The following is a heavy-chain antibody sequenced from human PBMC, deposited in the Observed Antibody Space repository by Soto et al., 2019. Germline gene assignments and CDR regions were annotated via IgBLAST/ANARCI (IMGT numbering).Heavy chain of an antibody. D-gene: IGHD5-12*01. CDR3: AAGGGLPRYY. CDR1: GGSISSGGYS. CDR2: IYHSGST. Sequence: QLQLQESGSGLVKPSQTLSLTCAVSGGSISSGGYSWSWIRQPPGKGLEWIGYIYHSGSTYYNPSLKGRVTISADRSKNQFSLQLSSVTAADTAVYYCAAGGGLPRYYWGQGTLVTVSS. J-gene: IGHJ4*02. V-gene: IGHV4-30-2*01.